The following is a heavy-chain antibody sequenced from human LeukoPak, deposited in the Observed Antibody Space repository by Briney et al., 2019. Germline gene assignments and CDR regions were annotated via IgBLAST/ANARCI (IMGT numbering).Heavy chain of an antibody. CDR2: IYYSGST. D-gene: IGHD3-10*01. CDR3: ARRIRFGSDAFYI. J-gene: IGHJ3*02. V-gene: IGHV4-59*01. CDR1: GGSISSYY. Sequence: NSSETLSLTCTVSGGSISSYYWSWIRQPPGKGLEWIGYIYYSGSTNYNPSLKSRVTISVDTSKNQFSLKLSSVTAADTAVYYCARRIRFGSDAFYIWGQGTMVTVSS.